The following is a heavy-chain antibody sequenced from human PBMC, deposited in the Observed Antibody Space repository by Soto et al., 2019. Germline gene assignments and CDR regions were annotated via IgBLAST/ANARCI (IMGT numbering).Heavy chain of an antibody. D-gene: IGHD3-3*02. V-gene: IGHV1-69*13. CDR1: GGTFSSYA. Sequence: SVKVSCKASGGTFSSYAISWVRQAPGQGLEWMGGIIPIFGTANYAQKFQGRVTITADESTSTAYMELSSLRSEDTAVYYCARLTSSIPTPASNEPYLGQGTLLTVYS. CDR2: IIPIFGTA. CDR3: ARLTSSIPTPASNEPY. J-gene: IGHJ4*02.